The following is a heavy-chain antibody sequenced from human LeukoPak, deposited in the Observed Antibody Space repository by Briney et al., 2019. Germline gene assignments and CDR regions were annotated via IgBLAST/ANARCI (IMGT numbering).Heavy chain of an antibody. V-gene: IGHV3-74*01. CDR3: AKEVN. J-gene: IGHJ4*02. D-gene: IGHD4-23*01. CDR1: GFTFSSHL. Sequence: GGSLRLSCAASGFTFSSHLMHWVRQAPGKGLVWVSRISSDGTYTNYADSVRGRFTISRDNSKNTLYLQMNSLRAEDTAVYYCAKEVNWGQGTLVTVSS. CDR2: ISSDGTYT.